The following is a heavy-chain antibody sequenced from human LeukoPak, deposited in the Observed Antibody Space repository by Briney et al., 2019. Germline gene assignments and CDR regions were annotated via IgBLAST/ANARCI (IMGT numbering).Heavy chain of an antibody. CDR2: INAYNDNT. CDR1: GYTFTSYG. CDR3: ARRGYTFSDALDI. Sequence: ASVKVSCKASGYTFTSYGTSWVRQAPGQGLEWMGWINAYNDNTNYAQKSQGRVTMTTDTSTRTAYMEVWSLRSDDTAVYYCARRGYTFSDALDIWGQGTMVTVSS. V-gene: IGHV1-18*01. J-gene: IGHJ3*02. D-gene: IGHD2/OR15-2a*01.